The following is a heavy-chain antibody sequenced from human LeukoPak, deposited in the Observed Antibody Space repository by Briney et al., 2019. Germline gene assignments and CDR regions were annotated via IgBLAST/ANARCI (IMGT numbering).Heavy chain of an antibody. CDR1: GFTFTSYY. CDR2: INPSGGST. Sequence: ASVKVSCKASGFTFTSYYMNWVRQAPGQGLEWMGIINPSGGSTSYAQKFQGRLTVTRDMSTSIVYMELGNLRSEDTAKYYCARHPDSSPALLDLWGQGTMVTVSS. D-gene: IGHD6-13*01. CDR3: ARHPDSSPALLDL. V-gene: IGHV1-46*01. J-gene: IGHJ3*01.